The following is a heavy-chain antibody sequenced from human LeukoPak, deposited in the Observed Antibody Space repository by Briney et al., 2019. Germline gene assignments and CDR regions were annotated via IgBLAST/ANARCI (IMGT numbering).Heavy chain of an antibody. CDR1: GGSISSGSYY. D-gene: IGHD1-14*01. CDR2: IYTSGST. CDR3: ASQDRRSNWFDP. J-gene: IGHJ5*01. V-gene: IGHV4-61*02. Sequence: SETLSLTCTVSGGSISSGSYYWSWIRQPPGKGLEWIGRIYTSGSTNYNPSLKSRVTISVDTSKNQSSLKLSSVTAEDTAVYYCASQDRRSNWFDPWGQGTLVTVYS.